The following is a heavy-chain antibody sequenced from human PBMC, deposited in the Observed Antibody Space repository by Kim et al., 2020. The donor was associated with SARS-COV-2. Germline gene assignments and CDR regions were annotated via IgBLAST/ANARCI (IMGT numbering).Heavy chain of an antibody. CDR3: VRDRMGGAFDM. Sequence: GGSLRLSCATSGFTFSAYDMNWVRQAPGKGLEWLSFITKSRTTIYYADSVEGRFTISRDNAKNSLFLQMNSLRDDDTALYYCVRDRMGGAFDMWGQGTMVTVSS. J-gene: IGHJ3*02. D-gene: IGHD3-16*01. CDR1: GFTFSAYD. V-gene: IGHV3-48*02. CDR2: ITKSRTTI.